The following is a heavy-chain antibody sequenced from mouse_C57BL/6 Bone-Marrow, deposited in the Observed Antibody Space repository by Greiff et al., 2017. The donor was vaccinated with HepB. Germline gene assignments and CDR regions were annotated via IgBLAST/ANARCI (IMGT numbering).Heavy chain of an antibody. J-gene: IGHJ2*01. CDR1: GYSITSGYY. D-gene: IGHD4-1*01. Sequence: ESGPGLVKPSQSLSLTCSVTGYSITSGYYWNWIRQFPGNKLEWMGYISYDGSNNYNPSLKNRISITRDTSKNQFFLKLNSVTTEDTATYYCAREEVTGTIYFDYWGQGTTLTVSS. CDR3: AREEVTGTIYFDY. V-gene: IGHV3-6*01. CDR2: ISYDGSN.